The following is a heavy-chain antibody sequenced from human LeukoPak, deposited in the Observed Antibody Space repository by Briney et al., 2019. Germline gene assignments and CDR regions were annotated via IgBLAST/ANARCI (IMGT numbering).Heavy chain of an antibody. Sequence: GGSLRLSCAASGFTFDDYAMHWVRQAPGKGLEWVSLISWDGGRPYYADSVKGRFTISSDNSKTSLYLQMNSLRAEDTALYYCAKAYSYGYEKGVRSAMDVWGKGTTVTVSS. V-gene: IGHV3-43D*03. D-gene: IGHD5-18*01. J-gene: IGHJ6*03. CDR2: ISWDGGRP. CDR1: GFTFDDYA. CDR3: AKAYSYGYEKGVRSAMDV.